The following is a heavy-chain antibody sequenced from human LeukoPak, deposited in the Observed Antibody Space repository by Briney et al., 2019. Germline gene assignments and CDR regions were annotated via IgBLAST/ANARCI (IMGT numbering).Heavy chain of an antibody. CDR2: IRYDGSNK. J-gene: IGHJ4*02. CDR1: GFTFSSYG. CDR3: AKDSGYYIGY. V-gene: IGHV3-30*02. Sequence: PAGSLSLACAASGFTFSSYGMHWVRQAPGKGLEWVAFIRYDGSNKYYADSVKGRLTITRNNSKNTLYLQMNSLGAEDTAGYYCAKDSGYYIGYWGQGTLVTVSS. D-gene: IGHD3-22*01.